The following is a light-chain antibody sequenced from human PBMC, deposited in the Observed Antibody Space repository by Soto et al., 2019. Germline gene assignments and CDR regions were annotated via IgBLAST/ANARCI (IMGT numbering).Light chain of an antibody. CDR3: QQYYSTPLT. CDR2: WAS. Sequence: DIVMTQSPDSLAVSLGERATINCKSSQSVLYSSNNKNYLAWYQQKPGQPPKLLIYWASTRESGVPDRVSGSGSGTDFTRTIGSLQAEDVAVYYCQQYYSTPLTFGGGTKVEIK. V-gene: IGKV4-1*01. J-gene: IGKJ4*01. CDR1: QSVLYSSNNKNY.